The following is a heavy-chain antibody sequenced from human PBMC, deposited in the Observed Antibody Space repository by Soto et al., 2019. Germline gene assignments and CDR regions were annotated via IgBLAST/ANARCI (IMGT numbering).Heavy chain of an antibody. CDR3: ARDPSSVVRPHYFDY. J-gene: IGHJ4*02. D-gene: IGHD3-10*01. CDR2: SYSNGNT. Sequence: GGSLRLSCAAYGFTVRSDYMSWVRQAPGKGLELVSFSYSNGNTDYADSVKGRFTTSGDNSRNTLYLQMNSLRAEDTAVYYCARDPSSVVRPHYFDYWGQGTLVTVSS. V-gene: IGHV3-66*03. CDR1: GFTVRSDY.